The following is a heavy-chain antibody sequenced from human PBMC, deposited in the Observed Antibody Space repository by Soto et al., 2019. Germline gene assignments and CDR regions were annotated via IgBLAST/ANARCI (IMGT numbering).Heavy chain of an antibody. CDR2: MYAAGST. CDR3: ARGSNSNNLKRFDY. CDR1: GFTISSNY. D-gene: IGHD1-1*01. V-gene: IGHV3-66*01. J-gene: IGHJ4*02. Sequence: EVQLVESGGGLVQPGGSLRLSCAVTGFTISSNYMNWVRQAPGKGLEWVSVMYAAGSTYYEDSVKGRFNISRDNYKNTVYLQMNSLRGEDTAVYYCARGSNSNNLKRFDYWGQGTLVTVSS.